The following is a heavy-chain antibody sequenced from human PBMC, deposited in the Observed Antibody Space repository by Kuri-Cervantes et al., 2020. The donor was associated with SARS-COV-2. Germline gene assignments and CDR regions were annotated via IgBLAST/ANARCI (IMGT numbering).Heavy chain of an antibody. CDR2: TSAYNGNT. J-gene: IGHJ4*02. CDR3: ARFSSSSVGGYFDY. CDR1: GYTFTSYG. D-gene: IGHD6-6*01. V-gene: IGHV1-18*01. Sequence: ASVKVSCKASGYTFTSYGISWVRQAPGQGLEWMGWTSAYNGNTNYAQKLKGRVTMTTDTSTSTAYMELRSLRSDDTAVYYCARFSSSSVGGYFDYWGQGTLVTVSS.